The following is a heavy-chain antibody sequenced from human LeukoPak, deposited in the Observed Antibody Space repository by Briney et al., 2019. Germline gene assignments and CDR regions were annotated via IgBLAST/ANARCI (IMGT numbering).Heavy chain of an antibody. CDR2: ISSSSSYI. J-gene: IGHJ4*02. V-gene: IGHV3-21*01. Sequence: GGSLRLSCAASGFTFSSYSMNWVRQAPGKGLEWVSSISSSSSYIYYADSVKGRFTISRDNAKNSPYLQMNSLRAEDTAVYYCARDPFFGSGGYDYWGQGTLVTVSS. D-gene: IGHD2-15*01. CDR3: ARDPFFGSGGYDY. CDR1: GFTFSSYS.